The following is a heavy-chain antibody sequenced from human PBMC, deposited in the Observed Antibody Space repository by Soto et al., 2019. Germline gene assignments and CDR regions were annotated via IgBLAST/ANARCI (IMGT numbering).Heavy chain of an antibody. Sequence: GGSLRLSCVGSGFTFSSYAMSGVRQAPGKALAWVSVISNSGGSTYYADAVQGRFTISRDNSNNTLYLQLNSLRAHDTAVYWCAKNASMTSQYGLDV. CDR1: GFTFSSYA. CDR3: AKNASMTSQYGLDV. D-gene: IGHD2-2*01. V-gene: IGHV3-23*01. J-gene: IGHJ6*01. CDR2: ISNSGGST.